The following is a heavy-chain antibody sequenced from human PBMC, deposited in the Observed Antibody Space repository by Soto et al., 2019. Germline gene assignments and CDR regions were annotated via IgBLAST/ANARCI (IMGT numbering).Heavy chain of an antibody. Sequence: SGPTLVNPTQTLTLTCTFSGFSLSANRMRVSWIRQPPGKALEWLARIDWDDTKFYSMSLKTRLAISKDTSKNQVVLTMTNVAPVDTATYYCARILPGDTTDYWGQGTLVTSPQ. CDR1: GFSLSANRMR. J-gene: IGHJ4*02. CDR3: ARILPGDTTDY. CDR2: IDWDDTK. D-gene: IGHD2-21*02. V-gene: IGHV2-70*04.